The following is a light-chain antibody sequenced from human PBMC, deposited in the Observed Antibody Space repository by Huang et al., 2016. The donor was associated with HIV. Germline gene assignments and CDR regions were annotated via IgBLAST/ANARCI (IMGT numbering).Light chain of an antibody. V-gene: IGKV3-20*01. Sequence: EIVLTQSPGTLSLSPGERATLSCRASQSVSSSYLAWYQQKPGQAPRLLIYGASSRATGIPDRFSGSVSGTDFTLTITRLEPEDFAVYYCQQYGSSPTAFGQGTKVEIK. CDR3: QQYGSSPTA. CDR1: QSVSSSY. J-gene: IGKJ1*01. CDR2: GAS.